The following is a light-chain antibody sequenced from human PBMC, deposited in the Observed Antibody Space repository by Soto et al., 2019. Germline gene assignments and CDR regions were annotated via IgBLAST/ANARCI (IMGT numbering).Light chain of an antibody. CDR2: DAS. J-gene: IGKJ5*01. CDR1: QSVSSY. V-gene: IGKV3-11*01. CDR3: QQRSNWPT. Sequence: EIVLTQSPATLSLSPGERATLSCRASQSVSSYLAWYQQKPGQAPRLLIYDASNRATGIPARFSGSGSRTDFTLTISSLEPEDLAVYYCQQRSNWPTFGQGTRLEIK.